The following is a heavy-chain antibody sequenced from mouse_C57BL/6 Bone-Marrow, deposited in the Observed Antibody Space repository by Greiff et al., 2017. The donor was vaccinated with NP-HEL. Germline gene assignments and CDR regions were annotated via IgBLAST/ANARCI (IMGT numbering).Heavy chain of an antibody. V-gene: IGHV1-15*01. CDR2: IDPETGGT. D-gene: IGHD2-3*01. CDR1: GYTFTDYE. Sequence: VQLQQSGAELVRPGASVTLSCKASGYTFTDYEMHWVKQTPVHGLEWIGAIDPETGGTAYNQKFKGKAILTADKSSSTAYMELSSLTSEDSAVYYCTRWLLRFDYWGQGTTLTVSS. CDR3: TRWLLRFDY. J-gene: IGHJ2*01.